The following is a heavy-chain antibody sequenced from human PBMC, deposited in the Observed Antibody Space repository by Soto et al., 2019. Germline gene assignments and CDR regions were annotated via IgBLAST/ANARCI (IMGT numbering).Heavy chain of an antibody. CDR3: ARGRRVPQWSSWYYFDY. V-gene: IGHV3-33*01. CDR2: IWYDGSNK. CDR1: GFTFSSYG. J-gene: IGHJ4*02. D-gene: IGHD6-13*01. Sequence: QVQLVESGGGVVQPGRSLRLSCAASGFTFSSYGMHWVRQAPGKGLEWVAVIWYDGSNKYYADSVKGRFTISRDNSKNTLYLQMSSLRAEDTAVYYCARGRRVPQWSSWYYFDYWGQGTLVTVSS.